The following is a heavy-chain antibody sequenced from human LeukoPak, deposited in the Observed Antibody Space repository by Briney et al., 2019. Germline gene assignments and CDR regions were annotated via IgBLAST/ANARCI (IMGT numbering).Heavy chain of an antibody. D-gene: IGHD3-9*01. Sequence: ASVKVSCKASGFTFTSSAVQWVRQARGQRLEWIGWSVVGSGNTNYAQKFQERVTITRDMSTSTAYVELSSLRSDDTAVYYCARGGLYRDYDILTGPRYMDVWGKGTTVTVSS. CDR1: GFTFTSSA. J-gene: IGHJ6*03. V-gene: IGHV1-58*01. CDR2: SVVGSGNT. CDR3: ARGGLYRDYDILTGPRYMDV.